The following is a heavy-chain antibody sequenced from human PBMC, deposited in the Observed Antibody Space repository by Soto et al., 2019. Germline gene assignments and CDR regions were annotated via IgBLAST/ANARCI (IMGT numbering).Heavy chain of an antibody. Sequence: ASVKVSCKASGYTFTGYYMHWVRQAPGQGLEWMGWINPNSVGTNYAQKFQGRVTMTRDTSISTAYMEPSRLRSDDTAVYYGAGTSVEVVAATPGLGGMNGRGKGNTVVVAS. CDR2: INPNSVGT. CDR1: GYTFTGYY. V-gene: IGHV1-2*02. J-gene: IGHJ6*04. CDR3: AGTSVEVVAATPGLGGMNG. D-gene: IGHD2-15*01.